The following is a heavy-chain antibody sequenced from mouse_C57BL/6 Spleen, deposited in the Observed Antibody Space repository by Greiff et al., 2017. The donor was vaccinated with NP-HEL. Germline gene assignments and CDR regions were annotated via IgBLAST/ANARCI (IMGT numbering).Heavy chain of an antibody. CDR3: ARGGGYYDYDGDYAMDY. CDR1: GYTFTDYN. CDR2: INPNNGGT. Sequence: VQLKESGPELVKPGASVKMSCKASGYTFTDYNMHWVKQSHGKSLEWIGYINPNNGGTSYNQKFKGKATLTVNTSSSTAYIELRNLTSEESAVYYCARGGGYYDYDGDYAMDYWGQGTSVTVSS. D-gene: IGHD2-4*01. V-gene: IGHV1-22*01. J-gene: IGHJ4*01.